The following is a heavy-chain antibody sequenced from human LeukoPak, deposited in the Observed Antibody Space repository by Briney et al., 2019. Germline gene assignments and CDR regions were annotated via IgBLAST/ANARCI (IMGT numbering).Heavy chain of an antibody. J-gene: IGHJ6*04. CDR1: GFTFSSYE. V-gene: IGHV3-48*03. Sequence: GGSLRLSCAASGFTFSSYEMNWVRQAPGKGLEWVSYISSSGSTIYYADSVKGRFTISRDNAKNSQYLQMNSLRAEDTAVYYCARAPKGALYGMDVWGKGTTVTVSS. D-gene: IGHD3-16*01. CDR2: ISSSGSTI. CDR3: ARAPKGALYGMDV.